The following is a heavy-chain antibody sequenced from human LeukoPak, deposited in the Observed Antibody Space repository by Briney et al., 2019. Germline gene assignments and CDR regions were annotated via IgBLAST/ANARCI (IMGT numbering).Heavy chain of an antibody. Sequence: GGSLRLSCAASGFTFDDYAMHWVRQAPGKGLEWVSGISWNSGSIGYADSVKGRFTISRDNAKNSLYQQMNSLRAEDTALYYCAEDGYCSSTSCSGYDYWGQGTLVTVSS. J-gene: IGHJ4*02. CDR1: GFTFDDYA. CDR2: ISWNSGSI. V-gene: IGHV3-9*01. CDR3: AEDGYCSSTSCSGYDY. D-gene: IGHD2-2*01.